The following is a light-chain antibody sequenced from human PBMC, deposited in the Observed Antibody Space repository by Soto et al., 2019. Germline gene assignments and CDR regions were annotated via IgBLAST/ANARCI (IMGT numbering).Light chain of an antibody. CDR1: QSVPSTY. V-gene: IGKV3-20*01. CDR3: QQYGSSGT. J-gene: IGKJ1*01. CDR2: GTS. Sequence: EIVLTQSPATLSLSPGERATLSCRASQSVPSTYFAWYQQKSGQPPRLLISGTSNRATGIPDRFSGSGSGRDFTLTISRLEPEDFAVYYCQQYGSSGTFGQGTKVDIK.